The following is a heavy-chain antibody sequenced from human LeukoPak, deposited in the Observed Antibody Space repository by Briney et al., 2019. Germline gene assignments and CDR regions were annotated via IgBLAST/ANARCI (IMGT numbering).Heavy chain of an antibody. D-gene: IGHD3-10*01. V-gene: IGHV4-59*01. CDR1: GGSISSYY. J-gene: IGHJ5*02. Sequence: SETLSLTCTVSGGSISSYYWSWIRQPPGKGLEWIGYICYSGSTNYNPSLKSRVTISVDTSKNQFSLKLGSVTAADAAVYYCARNDVLLWFGELLPPGGWWFDPWGQGTLVTVSS. CDR2: ICYSGST. CDR3: ARNDVLLWFGELLPPGGWWFDP.